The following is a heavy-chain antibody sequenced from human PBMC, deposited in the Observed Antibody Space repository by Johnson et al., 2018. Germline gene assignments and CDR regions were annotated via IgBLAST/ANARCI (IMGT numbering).Heavy chain of an antibody. CDR2: IQCKTDGVST. CDR1: GFTFSNAW. Sequence: VQLVQSGGGLVKPGGSLRLSCAASGFTFSNAWMNWVRQAPGKGLEWVGHIQCKTDGVSTDYAAPVRGRFIISRDDSKNTLYLEMNVLKTEDTAVYYCTTPGYDFLAGFYIWGQGTLVTVS. J-gene: IGHJ4*02. V-gene: IGHV3-15*07. D-gene: IGHD3-9*01. CDR3: TTPGYDFLAGFYI.